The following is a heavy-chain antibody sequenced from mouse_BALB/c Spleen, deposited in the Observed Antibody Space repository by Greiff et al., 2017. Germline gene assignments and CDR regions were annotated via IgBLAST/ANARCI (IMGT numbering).Heavy chain of an antibody. J-gene: IGHJ4*01. D-gene: IGHD2-14*01. CDR2: IWAGGST. Sequence: VKVEESGPGLVAPSQSLSITCTVSGFSLTSYGVHWVRQPPGKGLEWLGVIWAGGSTNYNSALMSRLSISKDNSKSQVFLKMNSLQTDDTAMYYCARDRDRYDVGDYAMDYWGQGTSVTVSS. CDR1: GFSLTSYG. V-gene: IGHV2-9*02. CDR3: ARDRDRYDVGDYAMDY.